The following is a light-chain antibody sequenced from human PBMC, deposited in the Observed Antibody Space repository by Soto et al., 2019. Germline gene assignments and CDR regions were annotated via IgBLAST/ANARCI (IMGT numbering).Light chain of an antibody. V-gene: IGLV2-14*01. J-gene: IGLJ2*01. CDR3: GSYTSTSTLVA. Sequence: QSALTQPASVSGSLGQSLTISCTGSSSDVGGYNYVSWYQHHPGKAPKLIIFVVFSRPSGVSDRFSGSKSGNTASLTISGLQPEDEAEYYCGSYTSTSTLVAFGGGTKLTVL. CDR2: VVF. CDR1: SSDVGGYNY.